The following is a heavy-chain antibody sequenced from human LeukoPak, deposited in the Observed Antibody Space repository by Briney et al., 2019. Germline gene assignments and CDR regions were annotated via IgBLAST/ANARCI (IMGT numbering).Heavy chain of an antibody. CDR2: IYYSGST. CDR1: GGSISSYY. Sequence: SETLSLTCTVSGGSISSYYWSWIRQPPGKGLEWIGYIYYSGSTNYNPSLKSRVTISVDTSKNQFSLKLSSVTAADTAVYYCARRSPVSDFDYWGQGTLVTVSS. V-gene: IGHV4-59*01. J-gene: IGHJ4*02. CDR3: ARRSPVSDFDY. D-gene: IGHD1-26*01.